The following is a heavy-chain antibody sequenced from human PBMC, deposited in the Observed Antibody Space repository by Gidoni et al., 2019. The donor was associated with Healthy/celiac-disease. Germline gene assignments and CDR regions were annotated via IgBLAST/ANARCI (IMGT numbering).Heavy chain of an antibody. CDR2: INHSGST. J-gene: IGHJ4*02. CDR1: GGSFSGYY. V-gene: IGHV4-34*01. Sequence: QVQLQQWGAGLLKPSETLSLTCAVYGGSFSGYYWSWIRQPPGKGLEWIGEINHSGSTNYNPSLKSRVTISVDTSKNQFSLKLSSVTAADTAVYYCARVGTQYSSGPYFDYWGQGTLVTVSS. CDR3: ARVGTQYSSGPYFDY. D-gene: IGHD6-19*01.